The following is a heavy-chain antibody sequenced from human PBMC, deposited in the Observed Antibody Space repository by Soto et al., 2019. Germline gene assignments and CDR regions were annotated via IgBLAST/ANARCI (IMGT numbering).Heavy chain of an antibody. D-gene: IGHD1-26*01. CDR3: ARDGREASGMDV. CDR2: IYYRGST. CDR1: GGSISSHY. Sequence: EALSLTCTVSGGSISSHYWSWVRQAPGKGLEWIGHIYYRGSTSYNPSLRSRSTISVDTSNNQFSLKLNSVTTADTAVYYCARDGREASGMDVWGQGTQVTVSS. V-gene: IGHV4-59*11. J-gene: IGHJ6*02.